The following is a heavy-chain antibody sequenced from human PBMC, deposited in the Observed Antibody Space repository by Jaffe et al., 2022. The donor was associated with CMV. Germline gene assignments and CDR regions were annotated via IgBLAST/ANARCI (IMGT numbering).Heavy chain of an antibody. CDR3: ARGRAMVRGVIRGFRFDP. CDR2: INHSGST. V-gene: IGHV4-34*01. D-gene: IGHD3-10*01. Sequence: QVQLQQWGAGLLKPSETLSLTCAVYGGSFSGYYWSWIRQPPGKGLEWIGEINHSGSTNYNPSLKSRVTISVDTSKNQFSLKLSSVTAADTAVYYCARGRAMVRGVIRGFRFDPWGQGTLVTVSS. J-gene: IGHJ5*02. CDR1: GGSFSGYY.